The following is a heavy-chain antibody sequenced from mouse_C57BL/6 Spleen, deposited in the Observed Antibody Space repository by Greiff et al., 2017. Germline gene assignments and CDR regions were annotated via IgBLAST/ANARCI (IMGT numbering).Heavy chain of an antibody. CDR1: GFTFSSYA. D-gene: IGHD2-2*01. V-gene: IGHV5-4*01. CDR2: ISDGGSYT. J-gene: IGHJ2*01. CDR3: AREGLRDSYFDY. Sequence: EVQVVESGGGLVKPGGSLKLSCAASGFTFSSYAMSWVRQTPEKRLEWVATISDGGSYTYYPDNVKGRFTISRDNAKNNLYLQMSHLKSEDTAMYYCAREGLRDSYFDYWGQGTTLTVSS.